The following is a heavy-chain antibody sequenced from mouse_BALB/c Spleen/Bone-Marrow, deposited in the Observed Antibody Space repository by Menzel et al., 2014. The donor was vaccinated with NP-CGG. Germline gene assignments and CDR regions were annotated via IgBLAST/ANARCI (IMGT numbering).Heavy chain of an antibody. J-gene: IGHJ2*01. CDR2: INPGSGGT. D-gene: IGHD1-2*01. V-gene: IGHV1-54*01. Sequence: QVQLQQSGAELVRPGTSVKVSCKASGYAFTNYLIEWVKQRPGQGLEWIGVINPGSGGTNYNEKFKGKATLTTDKSSSTAYMQLSRLTSEDSAVYFCARSNSISTATDYWGQGTTLTVSS. CDR1: GYAFTNYL. CDR3: ARSNSISTATDY.